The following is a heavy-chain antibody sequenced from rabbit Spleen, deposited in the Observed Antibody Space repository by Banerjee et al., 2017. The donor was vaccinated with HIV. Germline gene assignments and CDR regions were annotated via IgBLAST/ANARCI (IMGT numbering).Heavy chain of an antibody. J-gene: IGHJ6*01. Sequence: QLVESGGGLVQPGGSLTLSCKAFGFTISGYWMNWVRQAPGKGLEWIGIIYAAKGSTDYASWVNGRFTISSDNAQSTVDLKMTGLTAADTATYFCTRAIVPWLGLTRLDLWGPGTLVTVS. V-gene: IGHV1S7*01. CDR3: TRAIVPWLGLTRLDL. CDR1: GFTISGYW. D-gene: IGHD4-1*01. CDR2: IYAAKGST.